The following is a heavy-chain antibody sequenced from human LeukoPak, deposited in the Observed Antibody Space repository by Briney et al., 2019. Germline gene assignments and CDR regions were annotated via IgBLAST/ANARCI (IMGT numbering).Heavy chain of an antibody. J-gene: IGHJ6*02. Sequence: GGSLRLSCAASGFTFSSYEMNWVRQAPGKGLEWVSYISSSGSTIYYADSVKGRFTISRDNAKNSLYLHMNSLRAEDTAVYYCARGNYYGMDVWGQGTTVTVSS. V-gene: IGHV3-48*03. CDR1: GFTFSSYE. CDR2: ISSSGSTI. CDR3: ARGNYYGMDV. D-gene: IGHD2/OR15-2a*01.